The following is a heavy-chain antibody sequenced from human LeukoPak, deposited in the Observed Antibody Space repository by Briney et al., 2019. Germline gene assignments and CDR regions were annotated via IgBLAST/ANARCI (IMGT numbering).Heavy chain of an antibody. J-gene: IGHJ3*02. V-gene: IGHV1-2*06. CDR1: GYTFTGYY. CDR2: INPNSGGT. Sequence: ASVKVSCKASGYTFTGYYMHWVRQAPGQGLEWMGRINPNSGGTNYAQKFQGRVTMTRDKSISTAYMELSRLRSDDTAVYYCARDLTMVRGVIITWAGSDDAFDIWGQGTMVTVSS. CDR3: ARDLTMVRGVIITWAGSDDAFDI. D-gene: IGHD3-10*01.